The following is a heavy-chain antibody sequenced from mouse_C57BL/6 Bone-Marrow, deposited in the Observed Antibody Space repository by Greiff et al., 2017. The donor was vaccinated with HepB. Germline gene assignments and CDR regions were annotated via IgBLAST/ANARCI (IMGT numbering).Heavy chain of an antibody. CDR2: IWSGGST. CDR1: GFSLTSYG. J-gene: IGHJ2*01. V-gene: IGHV2-2*01. Sequence: QVQLQQSGPGLVQPSQSLSITCTVSGFSLTSYGVHWVRQSPGKGLEWLGVIWSGGSTDSNAAFISRLSISKDNSKSQVFFKMNSLQADDTAIYYCARNRGTTVVGYFDYWGQGTTLTVSS. D-gene: IGHD1-1*01. CDR3: ARNRGTTVVGYFDY.